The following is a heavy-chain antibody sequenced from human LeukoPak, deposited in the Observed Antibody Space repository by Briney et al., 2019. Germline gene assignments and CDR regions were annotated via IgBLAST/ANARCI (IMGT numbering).Heavy chain of an antibody. D-gene: IGHD3-10*01. V-gene: IGHV4-34*01. CDR1: AGSFSGYY. J-gene: IGHJ4*02. CDR3: ARAPGHYYGSGDY. Sequence: SETLSPTCAVYAGSFSGYYWSWIRQPPGKGLEWIGEINHSGSPNYNTSLKSRAPISVETSKNQFSLKLTSVNATAPAVISCARAPGHYYGSGDYWGQGILVTVSS. CDR2: INHSGSP.